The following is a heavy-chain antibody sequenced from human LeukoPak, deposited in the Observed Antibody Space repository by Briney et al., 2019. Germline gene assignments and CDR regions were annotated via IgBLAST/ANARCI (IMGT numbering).Heavy chain of an antibody. V-gene: IGHV3-33*01. D-gene: IGHD2-15*01. CDR2: IRFDGSNR. J-gene: IGHJ4*02. CDR1: GFIFSRYG. Sequence: GRSLRLSCTASGFIFSRYGMHWVRQAPGKGLEWVAFIRFDGSNRYYADSVKGRFSISRDNGKNTLYLQMHSLRAEDTSVYYCARDLGSHFDFWGQGTLVTVSS. CDR3: ARDLGSHFDF.